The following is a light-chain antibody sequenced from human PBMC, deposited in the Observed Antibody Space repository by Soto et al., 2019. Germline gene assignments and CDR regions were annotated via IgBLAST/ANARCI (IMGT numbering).Light chain of an antibody. J-gene: IGLJ3*02. Sequence: QSVLTQPPSVSGTPGQRVTISCSGSSSNIGKNTVNWYQQLPGTAPKLLIYTNNQRPSGVPDRFFGSKSGTSASLAISGLQSEDEADYYCATWDERLTGWVFGGGTKLTVL. CDR1: SSNIGKNT. V-gene: IGLV1-44*01. CDR2: TNN. CDR3: ATWDERLTGWV.